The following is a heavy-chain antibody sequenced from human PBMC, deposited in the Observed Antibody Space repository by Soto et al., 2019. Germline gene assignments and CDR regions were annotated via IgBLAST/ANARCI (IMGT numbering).Heavy chain of an antibody. Sequence: SETLSLTCTVSGGSISGYYWIWIRQPAGKGLEWIGRIYTSGSTNYNPSLKSRVTMSVDTSKNQFSLKLSSVTAADTAVYYCARGPDRGAIYYYYGMDVWGQGTTVTVSS. CDR2: IYTSGST. J-gene: IGHJ6*02. V-gene: IGHV4-4*07. CDR3: ARGPDRGAIYYYYGMDV. CDR1: GGSISGYY. D-gene: IGHD3-10*01.